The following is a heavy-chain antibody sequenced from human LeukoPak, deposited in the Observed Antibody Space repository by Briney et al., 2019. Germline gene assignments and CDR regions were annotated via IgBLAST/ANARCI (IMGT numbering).Heavy chain of an antibody. CDR3: AKDLPYYYDSSGSF. D-gene: IGHD3-22*01. Sequence: GGSLRLSCAASGFTFSSYAMSWVRQAPGKGLEWVSDISDSGGSTYYADSVKGRFTISRDNSKNTLYLQMNSLRAEDTAVYYCAKDLPYYYDSSGSFWGQGTLVTVSS. CDR1: GFTFSSYA. V-gene: IGHV3-23*01. J-gene: IGHJ4*02. CDR2: ISDSGGST.